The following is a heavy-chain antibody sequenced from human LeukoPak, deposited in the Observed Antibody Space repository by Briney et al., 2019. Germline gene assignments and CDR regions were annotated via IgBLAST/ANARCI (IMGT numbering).Heavy chain of an antibody. CDR1: GFNVSSSY. Sequence: GGSLRLSCAASGFNVSSSYVSWVRQAPGKGLEWVSVLYSGGATHYADSVKGRFTISRDNSKNAVYLQMNSLRAEDTAFYYCARVYYDGSRYYYFLEFFFDYWGQGTLVTVSS. CDR2: LYSGGAT. V-gene: IGHV3-66*01. CDR3: ARVYYDGSRYYYFLEFFFDY. D-gene: IGHD3-22*01. J-gene: IGHJ4*02.